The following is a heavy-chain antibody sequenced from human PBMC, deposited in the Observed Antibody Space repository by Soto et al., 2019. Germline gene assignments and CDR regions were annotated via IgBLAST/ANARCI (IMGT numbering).Heavy chain of an antibody. CDR1: GGSISSYY. CDR3: ARDGRYNWNYGPGNYYGMDV. V-gene: IGHV4-59*01. Sequence: PSETLSLTCTVSGGSISSYYWSWIRQPPGKGLEWIGYIYYSGSTNYNPSLKSRVTISVDTSKNQFSLKLSSVTAADTAVYYCARDGRYNWNYGPGNYYGMDVWGQGTTVTVSS. D-gene: IGHD1-7*01. CDR2: IYYSGST. J-gene: IGHJ6*02.